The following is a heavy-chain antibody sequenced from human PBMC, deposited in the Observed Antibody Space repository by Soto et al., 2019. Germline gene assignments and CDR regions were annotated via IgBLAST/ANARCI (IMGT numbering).Heavy chain of an antibody. CDR3: AHSVPTTVTTSHFDY. J-gene: IGHJ4*02. Sequence: QITLKESGPTLVKPTQTLTLTCTFSGFSLSTSGVGVGWIRKPPGKALAWRALIYRDDDKRYSPSLKSRLTIAKDTSKDQVVLTMTNMDPVDTATYYCAHSVPTTVTTSHFDYWGQGTLVTVSS. CDR2: IYRDDDK. CDR1: GFSLSTSGVG. V-gene: IGHV2-5*02. D-gene: IGHD4-17*01.